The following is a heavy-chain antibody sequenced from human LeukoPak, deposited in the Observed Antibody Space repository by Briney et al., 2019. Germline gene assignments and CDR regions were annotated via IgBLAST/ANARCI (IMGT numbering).Heavy chain of an antibody. J-gene: IGHJ4*02. V-gene: IGHV3-21*01. D-gene: IGHD4-17*01. CDR3: AREVGTTVTTLIDY. CDR2: ISSSSSYI. CDR1: GFTFSSYE. Sequence: GGSLRLSCAASGFTFSSYEMNWVRQAPGKGLEWVSSISSSSSYIYYADSVKGRFTISRDNAKNSLYLQMNSLRAEDTAVYYCAREVGTTVTTLIDYWGQGTLVTVSS.